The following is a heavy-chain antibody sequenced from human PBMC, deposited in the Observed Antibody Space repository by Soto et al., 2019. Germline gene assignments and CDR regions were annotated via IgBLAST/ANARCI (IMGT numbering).Heavy chain of an antibody. J-gene: IGHJ4*02. V-gene: IGHV3-15*01. D-gene: IGHD5-12*01. CDR3: ATYSGYD. CDR1: GFTFSNAW. CDR2: IKSKTDGGTT. Sequence: EVQLVESGGGLVKPGGSLRLSCAASGFTFSNAWIRWVRQAPGKRLELVGRIKSKTDGGTTDYAAPVKGRFTISRDGSKNTLYLQMDSLKTEETAVYYCATYSGYDWGQGTMVTVSS.